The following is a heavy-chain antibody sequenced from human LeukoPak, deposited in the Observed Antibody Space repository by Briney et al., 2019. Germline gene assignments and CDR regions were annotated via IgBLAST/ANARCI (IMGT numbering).Heavy chain of an antibody. Sequence: SETLSLTCTVSGGSISTYYWSWIRPPPGKGLEWIGYSYCSGSANYNPSLKSRVTISVDTSKNQFSLNLSSVTAADTAVYYCARGWGYFDYWGQGTLVTVSS. V-gene: IGHV4-59*01. CDR3: ARGWGYFDY. J-gene: IGHJ4*02. D-gene: IGHD3-16*01. CDR2: SYCSGSA. CDR1: GGSISTYY.